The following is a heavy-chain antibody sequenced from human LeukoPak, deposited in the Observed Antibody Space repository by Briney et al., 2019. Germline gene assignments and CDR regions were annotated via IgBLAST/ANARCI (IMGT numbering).Heavy chain of an antibody. V-gene: IGHV3-53*01. CDR2: IYSGGST. Sequence: GGSLRLSCAASGFTVSSNYMSWVRQAPGKGLEWVSVIYSGGSTYYADSVKGRFTISRDNSKNTLYLQMNSLRAEDTAVYYCAKESRITIFGVVIPWFDPWGQGTLVTVSS. D-gene: IGHD3-3*01. CDR1: GFTVSSNY. J-gene: IGHJ5*02. CDR3: AKESRITIFGVVIPWFDP.